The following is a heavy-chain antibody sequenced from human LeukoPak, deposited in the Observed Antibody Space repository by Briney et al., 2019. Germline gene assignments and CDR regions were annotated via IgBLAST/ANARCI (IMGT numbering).Heavy chain of an antibody. CDR2: IIPIFGTA. CDR3: ARDREYVTTGELEY. V-gene: IGHV1-69*13. J-gene: IGHJ4*02. CDR1: GGTLSSYA. D-gene: IGHD7-27*01. Sequence: ASVKVSCKASGGTLSSYAISWVRQAPGQGLEWMGGIIPIFGTANYAQKFQGRVTITADESTSTAYMELSSLRSEDTAVYYCARDREYVTTGELEYWGQGTLVTVSS.